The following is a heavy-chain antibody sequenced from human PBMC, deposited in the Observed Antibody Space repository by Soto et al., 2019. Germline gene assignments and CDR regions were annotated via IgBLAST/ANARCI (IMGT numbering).Heavy chain of an antibody. V-gene: IGHV4-4*07. CDR1: GGSISNYY. CDR3: AREVVKGILGSYGMDV. Sequence: SETLSLTCTVSGGSISNYYWSWIRQPAGKGLEWMGRIYTSGSTNYNPSLESRVTMSVDTSKNQFSLRLSSVTVADTAVYYCAREVVKGILGSYGMDVWGQGTTVTVSS. D-gene: IGHD3-16*01. J-gene: IGHJ6*02. CDR2: IYTSGST.